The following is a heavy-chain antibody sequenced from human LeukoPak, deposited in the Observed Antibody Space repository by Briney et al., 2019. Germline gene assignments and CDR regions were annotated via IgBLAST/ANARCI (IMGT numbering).Heavy chain of an antibody. Sequence: SETLSLTCTVSGGSISSYYWSWIRQPAGKGLEWIGRIYTSGSTNYNPSLKSRVTMSVDTSKNQFSLKLSSVTAADTAVYYCARGRVSSSTWYSTYYYYFYMDVWGKGTTVTVSS. V-gene: IGHV4-4*07. CDR1: GGSISSYY. J-gene: IGHJ6*03. CDR2: IYTSGST. CDR3: ARGRVSSSTWYSTYYYYFYMDV. D-gene: IGHD1-1*01.